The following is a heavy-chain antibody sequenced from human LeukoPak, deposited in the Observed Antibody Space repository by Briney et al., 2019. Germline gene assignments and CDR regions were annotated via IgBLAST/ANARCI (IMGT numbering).Heavy chain of an antibody. J-gene: IGHJ4*02. V-gene: IGHV4-39*01. Sequence: KSSETLSLTCTVSGGSISSSSYYWGWIRQPPGKGLEWIGSIYYSGSTYYNPSLKSRVTISVDTSKNQFSLKLSSVTAADTAVYYCARHDGMVRGVIIPYYFDYWGQGTLVTVSS. CDR1: GGSISSSSYY. D-gene: IGHD3-10*01. CDR2: IYYSGST. CDR3: ARHDGMVRGVIIPYYFDY.